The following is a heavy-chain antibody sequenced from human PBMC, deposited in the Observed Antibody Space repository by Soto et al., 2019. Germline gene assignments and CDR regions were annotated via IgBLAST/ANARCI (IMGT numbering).Heavy chain of an antibody. D-gene: IGHD6-19*01. CDR3: PQTLGSAVAGPGRFDL. V-gene: IGHV1-69*12. Sequence: QVQLVQSGAEVKKPGSSVKFSCKASGGTFSNYAISWVRQAPGQGLEWMGGSTPFVGTANYAQKFQGRVTITADESMSTAYMELSRLRPEDTAVYYCPQTLGSAVAGPGRFDLWGRGTLVTVSS. CDR1: GGTFSNYA. CDR2: STPFVGTA. J-gene: IGHJ2*01.